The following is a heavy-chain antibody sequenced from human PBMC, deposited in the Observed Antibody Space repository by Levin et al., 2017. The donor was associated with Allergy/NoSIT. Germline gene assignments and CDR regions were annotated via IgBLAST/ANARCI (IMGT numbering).Heavy chain of an antibody. CDR1: EFTFRTPW. Sequence: LSLTCETFEFTFRTPWMGWVRQAPGKGLEWVANINPDGSDTYYVDSVRGRFTISRDNAKNLLFLQMKSLRAEDTAMYYCGRWGVNAGLDYWGQGTLVTVSS. J-gene: IGHJ4*02. D-gene: IGHD3-10*01. CDR2: INPDGSDT. CDR3: GRWGVNAGLDY. V-gene: IGHV3-7*01.